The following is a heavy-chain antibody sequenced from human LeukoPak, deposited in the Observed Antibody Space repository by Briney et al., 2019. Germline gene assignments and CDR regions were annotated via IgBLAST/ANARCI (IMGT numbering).Heavy chain of an antibody. CDR1: GFTFSSYW. V-gene: IGHV3-74*01. J-gene: IGHJ4*02. Sequence: PGGSLRLSCAASGFTFSSYWMHWVRQAPGKGRVWVSRINSDGSSTSYADSVKGRFTISRDNAKNTLYLQMNSLRAEDTAVYYCARTNPEDYSSSLYYFDYWGQGTLVTVSS. D-gene: IGHD6-6*01. CDR3: ARTNPEDYSSSLYYFDY. CDR2: INSDGSST.